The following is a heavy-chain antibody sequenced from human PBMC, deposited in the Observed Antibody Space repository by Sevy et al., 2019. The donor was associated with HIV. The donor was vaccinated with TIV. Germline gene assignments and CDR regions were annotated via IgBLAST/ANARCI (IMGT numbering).Heavy chain of an antibody. Sequence: GGSLRLSCAASGFTFSNAWMSWVRQAPGKGLEWVGRIKSKTDGGTTDYAAPVKGRFTISRDDSKNTLYLQMNSLKTEDTAVYYCTTGGGYYISPVDYWGQGTLVTVSS. V-gene: IGHV3-15*01. CDR3: TTGGGYYISPVDY. CDR2: IKSKTDGGTT. D-gene: IGHD3-22*01. CDR1: GFTFSNAW. J-gene: IGHJ4*02.